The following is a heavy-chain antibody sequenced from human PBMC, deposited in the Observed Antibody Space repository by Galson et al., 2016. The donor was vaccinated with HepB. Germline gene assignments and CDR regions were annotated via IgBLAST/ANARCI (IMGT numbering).Heavy chain of an antibody. Sequence: SETLSLTCTVSGGSISGYFWSWIRQPAGEGLEWIGRVYYTGGIHSNPSLRSRVTMSLDTSRNQFSLKLSSVTAADTAVYYCARGVEGHQFGPYWARAFDIWGQGTIVTVSS. CDR3: ARGVEGHQFGPYWARAFDI. CDR2: VYYTGGI. CDR1: GGSISGYF. D-gene: IGHD2-21*01. V-gene: IGHV4-4*07. J-gene: IGHJ3*02.